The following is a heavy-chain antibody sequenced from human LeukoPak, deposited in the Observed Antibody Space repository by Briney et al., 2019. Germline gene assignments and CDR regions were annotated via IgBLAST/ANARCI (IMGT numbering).Heavy chain of an antibody. Sequence: GGSLRLSCAASGFTSSSYAMSWVRQAPGKGLEWVSAISGSGGSTYYADSVKGRFTISRDNSKNTLYLQMNSLRAEDTAVYYCAKSPYGSSGSFNFDYWGQGTLVTVSS. CDR3: AKSPYGSSGSFNFDY. J-gene: IGHJ4*02. D-gene: IGHD3-22*01. CDR1: GFTSSSYA. V-gene: IGHV3-23*01. CDR2: ISGSGGST.